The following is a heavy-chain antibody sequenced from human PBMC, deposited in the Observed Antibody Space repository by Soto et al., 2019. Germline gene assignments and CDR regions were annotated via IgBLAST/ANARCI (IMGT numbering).Heavy chain of an antibody. CDR3: ARDRTITGTSNEFDY. Sequence: ASVKVSCKASGYTFTSYYMHWVRQAPGQGLERMGIINPSGGSTSYAQKFQGRVTMTRDTSTSTVYMELSSLRSEDTAVYYCARDRTITGTSNEFDYWGQGTLVTVSS. D-gene: IGHD1-7*01. CDR2: INPSGGST. V-gene: IGHV1-46*01. CDR1: GYTFTSYY. J-gene: IGHJ4*02.